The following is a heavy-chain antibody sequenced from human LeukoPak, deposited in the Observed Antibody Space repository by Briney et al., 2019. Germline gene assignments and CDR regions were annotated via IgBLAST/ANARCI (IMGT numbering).Heavy chain of an antibody. D-gene: IGHD6-13*01. CDR1: GFTFSTYW. V-gene: IGHV3-7*01. J-gene: IGHJ4*02. CDR2: IKQDGSER. CDR3: ARDSAGNDY. Sequence: QSGGSLRLSCAASGFTFSTYWMSWVRQAPGKGLEWVANIKQDGSERYYVDSVKGRFTISRDNAKNSLYLQMNSLRAEDTAMYYCARDSAGNDYWGQGTLVTVSS.